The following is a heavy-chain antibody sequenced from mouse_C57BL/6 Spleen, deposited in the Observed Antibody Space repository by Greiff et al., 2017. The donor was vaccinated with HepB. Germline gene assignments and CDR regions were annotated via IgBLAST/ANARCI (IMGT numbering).Heavy chain of an antibody. J-gene: IGHJ2*01. V-gene: IGHV1-42*01. D-gene: IGHD2-4*01. Sequence: EVQLQQSGPELVKPGASVKISCKASGYSFTGYYMNWVKQSPEKSLEWIGEINPSTGGTTYNQKFKAKATLTVDKSSSTAYMQLKSLTSEDSAVYYCASSNLGLRHDYWGQGTTLTVSS. CDR1: GYSFTGYY. CDR3: ASSNLGLRHDY. CDR2: INPSTGGT.